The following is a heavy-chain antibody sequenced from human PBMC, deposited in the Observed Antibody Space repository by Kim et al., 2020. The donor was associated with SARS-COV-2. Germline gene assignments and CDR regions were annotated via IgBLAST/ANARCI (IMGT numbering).Heavy chain of an antibody. CDR1: GFTFSSYA. CDR2: IYSGGSST. D-gene: IGHD3-22*01. V-gene: IGHV3-23*03. J-gene: IGHJ6*02. CDR3: AKDQMTVGAGTMMDPGRDYYYGMDV. Sequence: GGSLRLSCAASGFTFSSYAMSWVRQAPGKGLEWVSVIYSGGSSTYYADSVKGRFTISRDNSKNTLYLQMNSLRAEDTAVYYCAKDQMTVGAGTMMDPGRDYYYGMDVWGQGTTVTVSS.